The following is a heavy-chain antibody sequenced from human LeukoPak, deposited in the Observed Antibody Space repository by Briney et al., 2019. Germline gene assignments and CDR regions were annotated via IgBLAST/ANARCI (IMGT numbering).Heavy chain of an antibody. CDR1: GFTFSSYG. D-gene: IGHD5-12*01. CDR2: IRYDGSNK. CDR3: ATHPYSGYANYYYYMDV. V-gene: IGHV3-30*02. J-gene: IGHJ6*03. Sequence: PGGSLRLSCAASGFTFSSYGMHWVRQAPGKGLEWVTFIRYDGSNKYYADSVKGRFTISRDNSKNTLYLQMNSLRAEDTAVYYCATHPYSGYANYYYYMDVWGRGTTVTISS.